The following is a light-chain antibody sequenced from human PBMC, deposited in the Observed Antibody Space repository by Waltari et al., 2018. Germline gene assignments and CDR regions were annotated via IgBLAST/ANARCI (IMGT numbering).Light chain of an antibody. CDR1: QTISTY. J-gene: IGKJ1*01. CDR2: AAS. V-gene: IGKV1-39*01. CDR3: QQSYSNSWT. Sequence: DIQMTQSPPSLSASVGDRVTISCRASQTISTYLNWYQQKPGKAPKLLIYAASSLHSGVPSRFSGSGSGTDFTLTISSQQPEDFATYYCQQSYSNSWTLGQGTKVEIK.